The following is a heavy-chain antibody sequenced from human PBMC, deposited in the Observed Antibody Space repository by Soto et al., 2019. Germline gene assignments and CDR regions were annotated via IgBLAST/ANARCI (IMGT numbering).Heavy chain of an antibody. CDR2: IKSKTDGGTT. J-gene: IGHJ4*02. CDR3: TTENVGIAAAGNY. V-gene: IGHV3-15*01. D-gene: IGHD6-13*01. CDR1: GFTFSNAW. Sequence: SLRLSCAASGFTFSNAWMSWVRQAPGKGLEWVGRIKSKTDGGTTDYAAPVKGRFTISRDDSKNTLYLQMNSLKTEDTAVYYCTTENVGIAAAGNYWGQGTLVTVSS.